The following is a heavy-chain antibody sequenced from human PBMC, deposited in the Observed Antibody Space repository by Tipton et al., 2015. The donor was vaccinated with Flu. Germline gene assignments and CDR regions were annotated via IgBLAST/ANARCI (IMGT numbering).Heavy chain of an antibody. D-gene: IGHD6-6*01. CDR2: IKSKTDGETT. CDR3: TTRMSSSRYFDY. CDR1: GFTFNNAW. J-gene: IGHJ4*02. Sequence: CAASGFTFNNAWMNWVRQAPGKGLEWVGRIKSKTDGETTDYAAPVKGRFTISRDDSKNTLYLQMNSLKTEDTAVYYCTTRMSSSRYFDYWGQGTLVTVSS. V-gene: IGHV3-15*01.